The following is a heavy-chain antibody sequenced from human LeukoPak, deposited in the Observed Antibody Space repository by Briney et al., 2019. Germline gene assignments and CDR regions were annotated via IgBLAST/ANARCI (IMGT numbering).Heavy chain of an antibody. CDR1: GLTFSTYS. V-gene: IGHV3-48*01. CDR2: ISSSSSTI. J-gene: IGHJ6*03. CDR3: ARGRYYMDV. Sequence: PGGSLRLSCAASGLTFSTYSMNWVRQAPGKGLEWVSYISSSSSTIYYADSVKSRFTISRDNAKNSLYLQMNSLRAEDTAVYYCARGRYYMDVWGKGTTVTVSS.